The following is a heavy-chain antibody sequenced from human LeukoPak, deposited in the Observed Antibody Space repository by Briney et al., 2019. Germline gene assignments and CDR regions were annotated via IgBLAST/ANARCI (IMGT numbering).Heavy chain of an antibody. Sequence: PGGSLRLSCAASGFTFDDYAMHWVRQAPGKGLDWVSLISGDGGSTYYADSVKGRFTISRDNSKNSLYLQMNSLRTEDTALYYCAKDYGDYSYYYYYYMDVWGKGTTVTVSS. CDR1: GFTFDDYA. J-gene: IGHJ6*03. V-gene: IGHV3-43*02. CDR2: ISGDGGST. D-gene: IGHD4-17*01. CDR3: AKDYGDYSYYYYYYMDV.